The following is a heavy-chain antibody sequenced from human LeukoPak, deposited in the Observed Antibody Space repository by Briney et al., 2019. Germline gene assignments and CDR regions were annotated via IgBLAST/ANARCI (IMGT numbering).Heavy chain of an antibody. CDR2: IYYSGST. CDR1: GGSISSGGYY. CDR3: AREDYVDTAMVFDY. D-gene: IGHD5-18*01. J-gene: IGHJ4*02. Sequence: SETLSLTCAVPGGSISSGGYYWSWIRQHPGKGLEWIGYIYYSGSTYYNPSLKSRVTISVDTSKNQFSLKLSSVTAADTAVYYCAREDYVDTAMVFDYWGQGTLVTVSS. V-gene: IGHV4-31*11.